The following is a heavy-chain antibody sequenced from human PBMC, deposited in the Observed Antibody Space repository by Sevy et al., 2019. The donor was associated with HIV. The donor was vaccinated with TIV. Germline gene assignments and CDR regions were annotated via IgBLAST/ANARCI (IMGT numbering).Heavy chain of an antibody. CDR3: ARAPPVRSGDDSLNWFDP. CDR2: IHYTGST. J-gene: IGHJ5*02. Sequence: SETLSLTCSVSYGPISAYYWNWIRQSPGKGLGWIGSIHYTGSTDYNPSLKIRVTMSLDTSKNQFYLQLKSVTAADTAMDYCARAPPVRSGDDSLNWFDPWGQGTLVTVSS. V-gene: IGHV4-59*12. CDR1: YGPISAYY. D-gene: IGHD2-21*02.